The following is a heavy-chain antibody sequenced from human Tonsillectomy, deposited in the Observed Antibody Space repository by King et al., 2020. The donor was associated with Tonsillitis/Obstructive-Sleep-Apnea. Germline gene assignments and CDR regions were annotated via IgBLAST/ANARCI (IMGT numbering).Heavy chain of an antibody. V-gene: IGHV1-46*01. CDR2: INPSGGST. J-gene: IGHJ6*03. Sequence: QLVQSGAEVKKPGASVKVSCKASGYTFTSYYMHWVRQAPGQGLEWMGIINPSGGSTSYAQKFQGRVTMTRDTSTSTVYMELSSLRSEDTAVYYCAREGVPAAYYYYYYMDVWGKGTTVTVSS. CDR3: AREGVPAAYYYYYYMDV. CDR1: GYTFTSYY. D-gene: IGHD2-2*01.